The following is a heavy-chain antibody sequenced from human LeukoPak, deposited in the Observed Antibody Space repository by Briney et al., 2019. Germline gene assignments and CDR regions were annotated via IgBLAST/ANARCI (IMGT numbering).Heavy chain of an antibody. CDR2: INSDGSST. D-gene: IGHD3-22*01. CDR1: GFTFSNYG. J-gene: IGHJ4*02. V-gene: IGHV3-74*03. Sequence: QAGGSLRLSCVASGFTFSNYGMYWVRQAPGKGLVWVSRINSDGSSTTYADSVKGRFTISRDNAKNTLYLQMNSLRAEDTAVYYCAKLSSGFPFDYWGQGTLVTVSS. CDR3: AKLSSGFPFDY.